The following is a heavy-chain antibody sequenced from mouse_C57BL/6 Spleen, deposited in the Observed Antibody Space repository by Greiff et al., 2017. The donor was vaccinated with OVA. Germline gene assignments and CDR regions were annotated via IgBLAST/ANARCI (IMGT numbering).Heavy chain of an antibody. Sequence: VKLQESGAELVKPGASVKMSCKASGYTFTTYPIEWMKQNHGKSLEWIGNFHPYNDDTKYNEKFKGKATLTVEKSSSTVYLELSRLTSDDSAVYYCARRGYGSSYPFAYWGQGTLVTVSA. CDR3: ARRGYGSSYPFAY. D-gene: IGHD1-1*01. CDR2: FHPYNDDT. CDR1: GYTFTTYP. V-gene: IGHV1-47*01. J-gene: IGHJ3*01.